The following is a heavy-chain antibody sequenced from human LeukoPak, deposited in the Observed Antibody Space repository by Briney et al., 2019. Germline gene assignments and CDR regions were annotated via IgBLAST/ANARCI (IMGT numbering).Heavy chain of an antibody. CDR3: ARGGFYDILTGYSHPYYMDV. CDR2: INHSGST. J-gene: IGHJ6*03. V-gene: IGHV4-34*01. CDR1: GGSFSGYY. Sequence: SETLSLTCAVYGGSFSGYYWSWIHQPPGKGLEWIGEINHSGSTNYNPSLKSRVTISVDTSKNQFSLKLSSVTAADTAVYYCARGGFYDILTGYSHPYYMDVWGKGTTVTVSS. D-gene: IGHD3-9*01.